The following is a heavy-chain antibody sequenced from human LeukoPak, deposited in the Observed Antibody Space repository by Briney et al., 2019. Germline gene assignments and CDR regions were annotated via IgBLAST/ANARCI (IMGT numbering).Heavy chain of an antibody. CDR3: AELGITMIGGV. D-gene: IGHD3-10*02. CDR1: GFTFSSYS. Sequence: GGSLRLSCAASGFTFSSYSMNWVRQAPGKGLEWVSSIYYADSVKGRFTISRDNAKNSLYLQMNSLRAEDTAVYYCAELGITMIGGVWGKGTTVTISS. CDR2: I. V-gene: IGHV3-21*01. J-gene: IGHJ6*04.